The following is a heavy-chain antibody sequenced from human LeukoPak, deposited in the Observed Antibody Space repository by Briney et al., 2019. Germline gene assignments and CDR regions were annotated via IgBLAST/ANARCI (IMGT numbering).Heavy chain of an antibody. D-gene: IGHD6-19*01. CDR1: RFTFSNYW. Sequence: PGGSLRLSCAASRFTFSNYWMHWVRQGPGKGLVWVSRISGDGRITRNADSVKGRFFISRDNAKNTLYLQMNSLRAEDTAIYYCAKEDYSSGWSPGSVDYWGQGTLVTVSS. V-gene: IGHV3-74*01. CDR3: AKEDYSSGWSPGSVDY. CDR2: ISGDGRIT. J-gene: IGHJ4*02.